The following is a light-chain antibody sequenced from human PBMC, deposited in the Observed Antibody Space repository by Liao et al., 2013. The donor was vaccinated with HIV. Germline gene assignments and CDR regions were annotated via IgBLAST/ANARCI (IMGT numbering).Light chain of an antibody. V-gene: IGLV3-21*01. J-gene: IGLJ2*01. CDR1: NIGSGG. CDR3: QVWDRSSDVRV. CDR2: YAS. Sequence: SYVLTQTPSVSVAPGKTASIECGGNNIGSGGVHWYQQRPGQAPVLVIYYASDRPSGIPERFSGSNSGSTATLTISRVEAGDEADYYCQVWDRSSDVRVFGGGTKLTVL.